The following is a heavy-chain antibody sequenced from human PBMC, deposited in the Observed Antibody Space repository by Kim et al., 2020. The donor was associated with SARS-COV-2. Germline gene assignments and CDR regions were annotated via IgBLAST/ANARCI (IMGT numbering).Heavy chain of an antibody. D-gene: IGHD2-2*01. CDR2: ISAYNGNT. J-gene: IGHJ6*02. Sequence: ASVKVSCKASGYTFTSYGISWVRQAPGQGLEWMGWISAYNGNTNYAQKLQGRVTMTTDTSTSTAYMELRSLRSDDTAVYYCARVFESAVPAAPYYYYYYGMDVWGQGTTVTVSS. CDR3: ARVFESAVPAAPYYYYYYGMDV. V-gene: IGHV1-18*04. CDR1: GYTFTSYG.